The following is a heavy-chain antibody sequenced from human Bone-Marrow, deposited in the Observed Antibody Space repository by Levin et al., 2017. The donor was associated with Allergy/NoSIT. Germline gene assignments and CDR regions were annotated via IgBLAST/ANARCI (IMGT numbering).Heavy chain of an antibody. CDR3: ARRPGIAVAGPYGMDV. CDR2: IYYSGST. J-gene: IGHJ6*02. Sequence: SQTLSLTCTVSGGSISSSSYYWGWIRQPPGKGLEWIGSIYYSGSTYYNPSLKSRVTISVDTSKNQFSLKLSSVTAADTAVYYCARRPGIAVAGPYGMDVWGQGTTVTVSS. D-gene: IGHD6-19*01. V-gene: IGHV4-39*01. CDR1: GGSISSSSYY.